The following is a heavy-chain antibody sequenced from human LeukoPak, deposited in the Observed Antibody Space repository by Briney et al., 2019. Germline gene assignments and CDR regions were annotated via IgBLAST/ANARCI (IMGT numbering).Heavy chain of an antibody. D-gene: IGHD3-9*01. J-gene: IGHJ4*02. CDR1: GVSISSSEW. CDR3: GKTDIYFNPIDY. CDR2: IHRDGRT. Sequence: SETLSLMCAVSGVSISSSEWWIWVRQPPGQGLEWIGEIHRDGRTRYNPSLKSRVTMSIDYSKNQFSLKVSSVTAADTAIYYCGKTDIYFNPIDYWGPGSLVTVCS. V-gene: IGHV4-4*02.